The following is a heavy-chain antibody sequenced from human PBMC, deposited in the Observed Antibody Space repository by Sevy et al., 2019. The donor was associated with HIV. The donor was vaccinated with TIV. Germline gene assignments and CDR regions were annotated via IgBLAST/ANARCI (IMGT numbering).Heavy chain of an antibody. CDR1: GGSISSSDSY. J-gene: IGHJ4*02. Sequence: SETLSLTCTVSGGSISSSDSYWSWIRQPPGKGLEWIGYIHYTGGTYYNPFLKSRVAMSVDTSEKQFSLKLSFLTAAETAVYYCASKRGYNHGTFDYWGQGALVTVSS. V-gene: IGHV4-30-4*01. CDR3: ASKRGYNHGTFDY. D-gene: IGHD5-12*01. CDR2: IHYTGGT.